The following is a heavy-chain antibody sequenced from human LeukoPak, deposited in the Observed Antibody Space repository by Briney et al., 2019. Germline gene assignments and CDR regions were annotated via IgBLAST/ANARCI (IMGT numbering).Heavy chain of an antibody. Sequence: SVKVSCKASGGTFSSYAISWVRQAPGQGLEWMGRIIPILGIANYAQKFQGRVTITADKSTSTAYMELSSLRSEDTAVYYCASSQTVITMVRGAYYYGMDVWGQGTTVTVSS. CDR3: ASSQTVITMVRGAYYYGMDV. CDR2: IIPILGIA. CDR1: GGTFSSYA. D-gene: IGHD3-10*01. J-gene: IGHJ6*02. V-gene: IGHV1-69*04.